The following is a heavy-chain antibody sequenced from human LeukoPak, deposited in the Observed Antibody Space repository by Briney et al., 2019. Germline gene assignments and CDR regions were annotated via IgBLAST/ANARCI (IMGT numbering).Heavy chain of an antibody. Sequence: PGGSLRLSCAASGFIVSSNHMSWVRQAPGKGLEWVSVIYSGGGTFYADSVKGRFTISRDNSKNTLYLQMNSLRAEDTAVYYCARGGSYLSAFDIWGQGTMVTVSS. V-gene: IGHV3-53*01. CDR2: IYSGGGT. CDR1: GFIVSSNH. D-gene: IGHD1-26*01. J-gene: IGHJ3*02. CDR3: ARGGSYLSAFDI.